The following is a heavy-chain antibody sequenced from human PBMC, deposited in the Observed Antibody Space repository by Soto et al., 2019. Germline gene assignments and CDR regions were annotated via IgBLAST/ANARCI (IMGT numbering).Heavy chain of an antibody. D-gene: IGHD2-15*01. V-gene: IGHV3-53*01. CDR1: GFTVSREY. CDR3: ARELPPDL. J-gene: IGHJ5*02. CDR2: LWSAGLT. Sequence: GGSLGLSCAASGFTVSREYMTWVRQAPGKGLEWVSILWSAGLTYYADSVKGRFTISRDNSKNTLYLQMNSLRAEDSAVYYCARELPPDLWGQGTLVTVSS.